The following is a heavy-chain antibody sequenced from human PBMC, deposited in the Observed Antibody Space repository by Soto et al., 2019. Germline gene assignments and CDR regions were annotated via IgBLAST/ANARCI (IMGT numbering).Heavy chain of an antibody. J-gene: IGHJ4*02. V-gene: IGHV1-46*01. CDR3: ARVGREDH. Sequence: QVQLVQSGAEVKKPGASVKVSCQTSGYTFTTYFLHWVRQAPGQGLEWMGVINPNAGNASYAQRFQGRVTMTSDTATSTVYMELSSLSSEDMAVYYCARVGREDHWGQGTQVTVSS. CDR1: GYTFTTYF. CDR2: INPNAGNA.